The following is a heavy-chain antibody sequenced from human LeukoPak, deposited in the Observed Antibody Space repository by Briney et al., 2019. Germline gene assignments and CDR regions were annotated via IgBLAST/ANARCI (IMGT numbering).Heavy chain of an antibody. V-gene: IGHV1-69*13. CDR1: GGTFSSYA. Sequence: SVKVSCKASGGTFSSYAISWVRQAPGQGLEWMGGIIPIFGTANYAQKFQGRVTITADESTSTAYMELSSLRSEDTAVYYCAYSTALYNWFDPWGQGTLVTVSS. CDR3: AYSTALYNWFDP. J-gene: IGHJ5*02. D-gene: IGHD4-11*01. CDR2: IIPIFGTA.